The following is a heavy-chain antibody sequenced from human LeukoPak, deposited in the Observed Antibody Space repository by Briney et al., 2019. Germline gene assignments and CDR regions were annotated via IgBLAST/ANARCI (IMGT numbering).Heavy chain of an antibody. CDR1: GFTISSNE. Sequence: GGTLTLTCAASGFTISSNEMNWVRHAPGLGLEWDSYTSSSDSTISYADSVKGRFTISRDKAKNSLYLQMSSLRAEDTAVYYCASEVVPAAPRAFEIWGEGTMVTVSS. V-gene: IGHV3-48*03. J-gene: IGHJ3*02. CDR3: ASEVVPAAPRAFEI. D-gene: IGHD2-2*01. CDR2: TSSSDSTI.